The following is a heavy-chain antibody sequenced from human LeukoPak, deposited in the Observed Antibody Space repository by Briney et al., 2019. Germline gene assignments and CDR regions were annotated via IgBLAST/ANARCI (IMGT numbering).Heavy chain of an antibody. CDR3: AKDLGLAGSGSYFFDY. D-gene: IGHD3-10*01. V-gene: IGHV3-23*01. CDR2: VSGTAINT. CDR1: GFTFSSYA. Sequence: GGSLRLSCAASGFTFSSYAMSWVRQAPGKGLQWVSAVSGTAINTYYADSVKGRFTISRDNSKNTLYLQMNSLRAEDTAVYYCAKDLGLAGSGSYFFDYWGHGILVTVSS. J-gene: IGHJ4*01.